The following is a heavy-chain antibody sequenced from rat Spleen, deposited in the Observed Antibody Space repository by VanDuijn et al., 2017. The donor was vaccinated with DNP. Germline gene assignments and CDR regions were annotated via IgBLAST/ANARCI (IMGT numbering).Heavy chain of an antibody. CDR2: INKDSSII. D-gene: IGHD1-11*01. CDR1: GFNFNDYW. CDR3: ARGRIYPHYAMDA. J-gene: IGHJ4*01. V-gene: IGHV4-2*01. Sequence: EVKLVESGGGPVQPGRSLKLSCAASGFNFNDYWMGWVRQAPGKGLEWIGEINKDSSIINYTPSLKDKFSISRDNAQNTLYLQMSKLGSEDTAIYYCARGRIYPHYAMDAWGQGTSVTVSS.